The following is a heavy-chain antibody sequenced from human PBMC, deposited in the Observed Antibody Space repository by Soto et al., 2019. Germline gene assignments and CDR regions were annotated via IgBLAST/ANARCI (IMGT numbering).Heavy chain of an antibody. V-gene: IGHV4-34*01. CDR1: GGSFSGYY. CDR2: INHSGST. CDR3: ARGGSYYFYYYGMDV. Sequence: SETLSHTCAVYGGSFSGYYWSWIRQPPGKGLEWIGEINHSGSTNYNPSLKSRVTISVDTSKNKLSLKLSSVTAADTAVYYCARGGSYYFYYYGMDVWGQGTTVT. D-gene: IGHD1-26*01. J-gene: IGHJ6*02.